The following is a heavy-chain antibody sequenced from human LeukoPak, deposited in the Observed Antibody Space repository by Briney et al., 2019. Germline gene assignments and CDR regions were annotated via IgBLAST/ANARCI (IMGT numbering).Heavy chain of an antibody. Sequence: PGGSLRLSCAASGFTSADYTMHWVRQAPGKGLEWVSLISWNGGSTYYADSVKGRFTISRDNAKNSLYLQMNSLRAEDSAVYYCARVSKTYSYGYLNDYWGQGTLVTVSS. J-gene: IGHJ4*02. V-gene: IGHV3-43*01. CDR2: ISWNGGST. D-gene: IGHD5-18*01. CDR1: GFTSADYT. CDR3: ARVSKTYSYGYLNDY.